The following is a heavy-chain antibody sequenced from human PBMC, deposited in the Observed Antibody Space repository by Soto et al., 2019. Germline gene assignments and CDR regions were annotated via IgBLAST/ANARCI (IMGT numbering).Heavy chain of an antibody. J-gene: IGHJ3*02. Sequence: PSETLSLTCTFSGGSVSSGSFYWSWIRQPPGKGLEWIGYIYYSGSTNYNPSLKSRVTISVDTSKNQFSLKLSSVTAADTAVYYCARSRYCSGGSCYTAFDIWGQGTMVTVSS. CDR1: GGSVSSGSFY. CDR3: ARSRYCSGGSCYTAFDI. V-gene: IGHV4-61*01. CDR2: IYYSGST. D-gene: IGHD2-15*01.